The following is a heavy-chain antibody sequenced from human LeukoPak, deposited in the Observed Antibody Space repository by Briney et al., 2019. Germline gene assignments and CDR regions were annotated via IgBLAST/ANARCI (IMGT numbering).Heavy chain of an antibody. D-gene: IGHD3-3*01. CDR3: ASSITIFGGTIDY. CDR2: IIPIFGTA. CDR1: GGTFSSYA. V-gene: IGHV1-69*05. Sequence: SVKVSCKASGGTFSSYAISWVRQAPGQGLEWKGGIIPIFGTANYAQKLQGRVTITTDESTSTAYMELSSLRSEDTAVYYCASSITIFGGTIDYWGQGTLVTVSS. J-gene: IGHJ4*02.